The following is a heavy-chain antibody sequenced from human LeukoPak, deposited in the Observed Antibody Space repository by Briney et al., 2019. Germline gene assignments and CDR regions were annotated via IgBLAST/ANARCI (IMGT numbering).Heavy chain of an antibody. D-gene: IGHD6-6*01. V-gene: IGHV3-23*01. CDR1: GFMFSNCA. CDR2: ISVVGGTT. Sequence: GGSLRLSCAASGFMFSNCAMSWVCQAPGKGLEWVSTISVVGGTTFYPDSVKGRFTISRDNSKNTLFLQMNSLRAEDTGVYFCAKLNGPYSSSSRRYIDYWGQGTLVTVSS. CDR3: AKLNGPYSSSSRRYIDY. J-gene: IGHJ4*02.